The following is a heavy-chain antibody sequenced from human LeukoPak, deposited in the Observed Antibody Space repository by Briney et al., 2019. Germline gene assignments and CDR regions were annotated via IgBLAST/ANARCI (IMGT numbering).Heavy chain of an antibody. V-gene: IGHV3-53*01. CDR3: ARVGFGESIDY. J-gene: IGHJ4*02. CDR1: GFTVSSNY. D-gene: IGHD3-10*01. Sequence: PGRSLRLSCAASGFTVSSNYMSWVRQAPGKGLEWVSVIYSGGSTYYADSVKGRFTISRDNSKNTLYLQMNSLRAEDTAVYYCARVGFGESIDYWGQGTLVTVSS. CDR2: IYSGGST.